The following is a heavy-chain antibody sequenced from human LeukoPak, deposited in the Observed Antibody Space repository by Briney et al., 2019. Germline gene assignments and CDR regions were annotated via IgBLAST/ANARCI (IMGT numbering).Heavy chain of an antibody. CDR1: GFTVSSNF. CDR3: ARKTDSSGSGDY. Sequence: GGSLRLSCAASGFTVSSNFMSWVRQAPGKGLECVSVIYSRGGTYYADSVQGRFTISRDASKNTLFLQMNSLKADDTAVYYCARKTDSSGSGDYWGQGTLVTVSS. V-gene: IGHV3-53*01. D-gene: IGHD3-22*01. J-gene: IGHJ4*02. CDR2: IYSRGGT.